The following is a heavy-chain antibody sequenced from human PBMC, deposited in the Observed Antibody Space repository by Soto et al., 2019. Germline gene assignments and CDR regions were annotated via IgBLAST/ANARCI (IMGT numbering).Heavy chain of an antibody. CDR1: GFTFSSYA. J-gene: IGHJ4*02. V-gene: IGHV3-30*14. CDR2: ISYDGSNK. Sequence: QVQLVESGGGVVQPGRSLRLSCAASGFTFSSYAMHWVRQAPGKGLEWVAVISYDGSNKYYADSVKVRFTIFRDNSKNTLYLQMNSLRAADTAVYYCARYRLMVRGVIGYWVKGTLVTVSS. CDR3: ARYRLMVRGVIGY. D-gene: IGHD3-10*01.